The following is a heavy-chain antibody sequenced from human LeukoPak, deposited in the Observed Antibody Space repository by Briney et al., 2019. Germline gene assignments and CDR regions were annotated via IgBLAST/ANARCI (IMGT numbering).Heavy chain of an antibody. CDR3: ARGSIAAAGRGLGWFDP. V-gene: IGHV4-61*02. J-gene: IGHJ5*02. CDR2: IYTSGST. Sequence: PSETLSLTCTVSGGSISSGSYYWSWIRQPAGKGLEWIGRIYTSGSTNYNPSLKSRVTISVDTSKNQFSLKLSSVTAADTAVYYCARGSIAAAGRGLGWFDPWGQGTLVTVYS. D-gene: IGHD6-13*01. CDR1: GGSISSGSYY.